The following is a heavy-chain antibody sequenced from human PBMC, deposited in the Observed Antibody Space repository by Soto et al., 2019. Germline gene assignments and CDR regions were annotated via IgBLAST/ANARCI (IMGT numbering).Heavy chain of an antibody. V-gene: IGHV4-59*01. CDR3: ARLAATTYYYYGMEV. J-gene: IGHJ6*01. CDR2: IYYSGST. Sequence: LSLPYTVSGGSISRYYWRWIRQPPEKGLEWSGYIYYSGSTNYNPSLKSRVTISVDTSKTQISLKLRSVNSADTASYPCARLAATTYYYYGMEVWRQVSTV. D-gene: IGHD6-25*01. CDR1: GGSISRYY.